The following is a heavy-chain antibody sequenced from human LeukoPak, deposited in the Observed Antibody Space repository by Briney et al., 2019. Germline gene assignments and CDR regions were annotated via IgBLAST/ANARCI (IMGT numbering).Heavy chain of an antibody. J-gene: IGHJ5*02. V-gene: IGHV4-39*07. CDR1: GGSISSSSYY. D-gene: IGHD1-26*01. Sequence: SETLSLTCTVSGGSISSSSYYWGWIRQSPGKGLEWIGSIYYSGSTYYNPSLKSRVTISVDTSKNQFSLKLSSVTAADTAVYYCARYRAGATGRNWFDPWGQGTLVTVSS. CDR3: ARYRAGATGRNWFDP. CDR2: IYYSGST.